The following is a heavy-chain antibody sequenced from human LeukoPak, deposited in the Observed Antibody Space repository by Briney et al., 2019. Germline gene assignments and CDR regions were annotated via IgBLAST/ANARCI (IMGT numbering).Heavy chain of an antibody. Sequence: GGSLRLSCAASGFTFSSHWMSWVRQAPGKGLEWVANIKQDGSEKYYVDSVKGRFTISRDNAKNSLYLQMNSLRAEDTALYYCASGRQLGYWGQGTPVTVSS. J-gene: IGHJ4*02. V-gene: IGHV3-7*01. CDR3: ASGRQLGY. CDR2: IKQDGSEK. D-gene: IGHD3-16*01. CDR1: GFTFSSHW.